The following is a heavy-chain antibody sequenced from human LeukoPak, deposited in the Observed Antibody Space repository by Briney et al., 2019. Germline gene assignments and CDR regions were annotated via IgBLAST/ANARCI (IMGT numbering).Heavy chain of an antibody. CDR3: ARDVSSGYDAFDI. D-gene: IGHD3-22*01. Sequence: GGSLRLSCAASGFIFNNYWISWVRQAPGEGLEWVANIKQDGSEKYYVDSVKGRFTISRDNAKNSLYLQMNSLRAEDTAVYYCARDVSSGYDAFDIWGQGTMVTVSS. CDR1: GFIFNNYW. V-gene: IGHV3-7*03. J-gene: IGHJ3*02. CDR2: IKQDGSEK.